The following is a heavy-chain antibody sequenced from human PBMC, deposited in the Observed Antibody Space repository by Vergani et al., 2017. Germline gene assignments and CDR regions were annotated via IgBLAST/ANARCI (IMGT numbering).Heavy chain of an antibody. CDR3: AANPPCSGGSCHGKVYYYGMDV. Sequence: QMQLVQSGPEVKKPGTSVKVSCKASGFTFTSSAMQWVRQARGQRLEWIGWIVVGSGNTNYAQKFQERVTITRDMSTSTAYMELSSLRSEDTAVYYCAANPPCSGGSCHGKVYYYGMDVWGQGTTVTVSS. V-gene: IGHV1-58*02. CDR1: GFTFTSSA. J-gene: IGHJ6*02. CDR2: IVVGSGNT. D-gene: IGHD2-15*01.